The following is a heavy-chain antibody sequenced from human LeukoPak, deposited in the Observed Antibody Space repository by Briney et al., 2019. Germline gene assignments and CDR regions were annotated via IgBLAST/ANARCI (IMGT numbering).Heavy chain of an antibody. Sequence: PGGSLRLSCAASGFTFSSYWMHWVRQAPGKGLVWVSRINSGGSSTSYADSVKGRFTISRDNAKNTLYLQMNSLRAEDTAVYYCASDPPKRDYYGSGSYENWGQGTLVTVSS. D-gene: IGHD3-10*01. CDR2: INSGGSST. CDR3: ASDPPKRDYYGSGSYEN. J-gene: IGHJ4*02. V-gene: IGHV3-74*01. CDR1: GFTFSSYW.